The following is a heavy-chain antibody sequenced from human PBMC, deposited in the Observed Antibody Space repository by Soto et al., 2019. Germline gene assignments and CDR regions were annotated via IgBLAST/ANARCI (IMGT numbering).Heavy chain of an antibody. CDR3: ARWDGYGDV. V-gene: IGHV3-23*01. D-gene: IGHD4-17*01. CDR2: LSGGGSNT. J-gene: IGHJ4*02. CDR1: GFSFSTYS. Sequence: EVQLLESGGGLVQPGGSLRLSCAASGFSFSTYSMAWVRQTPGKGLAWVSGLSGGGSNTFYSDSVQGRFTISVDNSKISVYLQMNSLRVEDTAVYYGARWDGYGDVWGQGTLVTVSS.